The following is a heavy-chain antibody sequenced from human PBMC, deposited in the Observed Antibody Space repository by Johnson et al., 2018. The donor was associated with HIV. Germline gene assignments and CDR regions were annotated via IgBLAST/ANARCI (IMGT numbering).Heavy chain of an antibody. D-gene: IGHD2-21*01. J-gene: IGHJ3*02. V-gene: IGHV3-43D*03. CDR3: ARSRGLWGVQDGFDI. CDR1: GFTFDDYA. Sequence: VQLVESGGVVVQPGGSLRLSCAASGFTFDDYAMHWVRQAPGKGLEWVSLISWDGGSAYYVDSVKGRFTISRDNSKNTLYVQMNSLRAEDTAVYYCARSRGLWGVQDGFDIWGQGTMVTVSS. CDR2: ISWDGGSA.